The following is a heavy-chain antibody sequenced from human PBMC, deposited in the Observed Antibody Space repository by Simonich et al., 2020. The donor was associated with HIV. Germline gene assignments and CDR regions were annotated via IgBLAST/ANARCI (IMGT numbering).Heavy chain of an antibody. Sequence: QVQLQQWGAGLLKPSETLSLTCAVYGGSFSGFYWSWIRQPPGKGREWIGEINHSRSTNSHPTLKRRVTIAVDTSKNQFSLKLSSVTAADTAVYYCARGGYCSGGSCYPLFSRYGMDVWGQGTTVTVSS. CDR1: GGSFSGFY. CDR3: ARGGYCSGGSCYPLFSRYGMDV. CDR2: INHSRST. V-gene: IGHV4-34*01. D-gene: IGHD2-15*01. J-gene: IGHJ6*02.